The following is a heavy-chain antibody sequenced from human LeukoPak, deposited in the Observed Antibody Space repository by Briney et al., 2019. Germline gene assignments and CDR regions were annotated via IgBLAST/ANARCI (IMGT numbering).Heavy chain of an antibody. J-gene: IGHJ4*02. V-gene: IGHV4-34*01. Sequence: SETLSLTCAVYGGSFSGYYWSWIRQPPGKGLEWIGEINHSGSTNYNPSLKSRVTISVDTSKNQFSLKLSSVTAADTAVYYCARGLYSAYADYFDYWGQGTLVTVSS. CDR2: INHSGST. CDR3: ARGLYSAYADYFDY. CDR1: GGSFSGYY. D-gene: IGHD5-12*01.